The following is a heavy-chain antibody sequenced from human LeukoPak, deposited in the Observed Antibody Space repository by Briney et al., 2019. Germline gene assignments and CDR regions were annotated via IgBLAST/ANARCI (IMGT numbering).Heavy chain of an antibody. D-gene: IGHD3-3*01. CDR1: GYTCIDYW. CDR3: ARDRDGGVGTMDY. CDR2: ININSGGI. Sequence: ASVKVSCKTSGYTCIDYWIHWVRQAPGQGLEWMGRININSGGINYAQKFQGRVTMTRATSISTAYMELSRLRFDDTAVYYCARDRDGGVGTMDYWGQGTLVPVSS. J-gene: IGHJ4*02. V-gene: IGHV1-2*06.